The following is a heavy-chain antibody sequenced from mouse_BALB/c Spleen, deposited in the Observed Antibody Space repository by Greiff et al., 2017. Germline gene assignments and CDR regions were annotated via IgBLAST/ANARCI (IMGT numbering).Heavy chain of an antibody. V-gene: IGHV1-54*01. Sequence: VQLPQSGAELVRPGTSVKVSCKASGYAFTNYLIAWVKQRPGQGLEWIGVINPGSGGTNYNEKFKGKATLTADKSSSTAYMQLSSLTSDDSAVYFCAREGHYYGSSLYAMDYWGQGTSVTVSS. CDR1: GYAFTNYL. J-gene: IGHJ4*01. CDR3: AREGHYYGSSLYAMDY. CDR2: INPGSGGT. D-gene: IGHD1-1*01.